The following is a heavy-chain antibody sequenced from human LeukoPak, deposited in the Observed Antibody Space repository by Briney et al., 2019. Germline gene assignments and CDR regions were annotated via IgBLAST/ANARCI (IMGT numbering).Heavy chain of an antibody. D-gene: IGHD6-13*01. J-gene: IGHJ5*02. CDR2: IYYSGST. Sequence: PSETLSLTCTVSGCSISSYYWSWIRQPPGKGLEWIGYIYYSGSTNYNPSLKSRVTISVDTSKNQFSLKLSSVTAADTAVYYCARHGSSSWYNWFDPWGQGTLVTVSS. CDR3: ARHGSSSWYNWFDP. V-gene: IGHV4-59*08. CDR1: GCSISSYY.